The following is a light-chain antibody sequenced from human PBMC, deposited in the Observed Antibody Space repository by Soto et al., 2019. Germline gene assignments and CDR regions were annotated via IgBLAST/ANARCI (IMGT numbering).Light chain of an antibody. CDR2: DVS. Sequence: QSVLTQPASVSGSPGQSITISCTGTSSDVGGYNYVSWYQHHPGKALKLIIYDVSNRPSGVSILFSGSKSDNSASLTISVLQPEDEADYHCSSYTTSNTRQIVFGTGTKVTVL. J-gene: IGLJ1*01. V-gene: IGLV2-14*03. CDR3: SSYTTSNTRQIV. CDR1: SSDVGGYNY.